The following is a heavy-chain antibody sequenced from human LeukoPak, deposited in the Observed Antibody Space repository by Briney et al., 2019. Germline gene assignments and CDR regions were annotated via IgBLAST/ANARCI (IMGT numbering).Heavy chain of an antibody. J-gene: IGHJ3*02. Sequence: PSETLSLTCTVSRGSISGYYWSWIRQPPGKGLQWIGYIYYSGSTSYNPSLKSRVTISVDTSKNQFSLKLTSVTAADTAVYYCARYIVSYPHDAFDIWGQGTMVTVSS. V-gene: IGHV4-59*01. CDR1: RGSISGYY. CDR3: ARYIVSYPHDAFDI. CDR2: IYYSGST. D-gene: IGHD1-26*01.